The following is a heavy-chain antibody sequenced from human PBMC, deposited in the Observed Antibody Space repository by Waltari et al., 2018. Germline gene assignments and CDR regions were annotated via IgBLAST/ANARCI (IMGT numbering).Heavy chain of an antibody. CDR3: ARGRPSDDGRLLGFFD. V-gene: IGHV4-34*01. J-gene: IGHJ4*02. D-gene: IGHD3-3*01. Sequence: QVQLQQWGVGLLKPSETLSLTCAVSSESFSAYSWNWIRQPPGKGLEWIGEINYSGNTNDNASLRSRVTSLADASKIQVSLKLRAATAADTAMYYCARGRPSDDGRLLGFFDWGQGILVTVAS. CDR2: INYSGNT. CDR1: SESFSAYS.